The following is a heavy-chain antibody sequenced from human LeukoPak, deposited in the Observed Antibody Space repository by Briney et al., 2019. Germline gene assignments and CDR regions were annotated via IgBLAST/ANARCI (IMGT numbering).Heavy chain of an antibody. Sequence: PGGSLRLSCAASGFTVSSNDMSWVRQAPGKGLEWVSLIYSGRSTYYADSVKGRFIISRDNSKNTLYLQMNRLRAEDTAVYYCARGQHRVTYSDDAFDIWGQGTMVTVSS. V-gene: IGHV3-66*01. J-gene: IGHJ3*02. D-gene: IGHD4-11*01. CDR3: ARGQHRVTYSDDAFDI. CDR2: IYSGRST. CDR1: GFTVSSND.